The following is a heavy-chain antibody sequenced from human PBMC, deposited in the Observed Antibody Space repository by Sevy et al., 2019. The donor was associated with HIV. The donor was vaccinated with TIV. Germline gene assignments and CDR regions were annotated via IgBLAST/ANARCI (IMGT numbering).Heavy chain of an antibody. CDR2: ISYDGSNK. J-gene: IGHJ6*02. D-gene: IGHD2-15*01. CDR1: GFTFSSYG. CDR3: AKDRSTIVVVVAASWGMDV. V-gene: IGHV3-30*18. Sequence: GGSLRLSCAASGFTFSSYGMHWVRQAPGKGLEWVAVISYDGSNKYYADSVKGRFTISRDNSKNTLYLQMISLRAEDTAVYYCAKDRSTIVVVVAASWGMDVWGQGTTVTVSS.